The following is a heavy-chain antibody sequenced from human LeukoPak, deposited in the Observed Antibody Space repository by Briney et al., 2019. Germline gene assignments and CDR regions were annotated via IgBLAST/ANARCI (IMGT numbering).Heavy chain of an antibody. CDR1: GGSIGSYY. Sequence: PSETLSLTCTVSGGSIGSYYWSWIRQPPGKGLEWIGYIYYSGSTNYNPSLKSRVTISVDTSKNQFSLKLSSVTAADTAVYYCARGSSGYLSYFDYWGQGTLVTVSS. D-gene: IGHD3-22*01. CDR3: ARGSSGYLSYFDY. J-gene: IGHJ4*02. V-gene: IGHV4-59*01. CDR2: IYYSGST.